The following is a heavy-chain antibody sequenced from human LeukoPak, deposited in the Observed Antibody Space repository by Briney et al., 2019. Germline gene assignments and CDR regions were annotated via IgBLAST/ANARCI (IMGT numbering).Heavy chain of an antibody. Sequence: GGSLRLSCAASGFTFSSYAMSWVRQAPGKGLEWVGFIRSKAYGGTTEYAASVKGRFTISRDDSKSIAYLQMNSLKTEDTAVYYGTRWTPLHPFDYWGQGTLVTVSS. CDR1: GFTFSSYA. CDR3: TRWTPLHPFDY. J-gene: IGHJ4*02. D-gene: IGHD2-15*01. V-gene: IGHV3-49*04. CDR2: IRSKAYGGTT.